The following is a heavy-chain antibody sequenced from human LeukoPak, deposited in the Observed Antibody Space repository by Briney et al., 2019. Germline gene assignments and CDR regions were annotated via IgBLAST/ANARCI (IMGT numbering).Heavy chain of an antibody. V-gene: IGHV3-74*01. CDR2: INSDGSST. Sequence: KSGGSLRLSCAASGFTFSSYWMLWVRQAPGKGLMWVSRINSDGSSTRYADSVKGRFTISRDNAKNTLYMQLNSLRAEDTAVYYCARDLRLLYSGIYYEFFGFWGQGTLVTVSS. D-gene: IGHD1-26*01. CDR3: ARDLRLLYSGIYYEFFGF. CDR1: GFTFSSYW. J-gene: IGHJ4*02.